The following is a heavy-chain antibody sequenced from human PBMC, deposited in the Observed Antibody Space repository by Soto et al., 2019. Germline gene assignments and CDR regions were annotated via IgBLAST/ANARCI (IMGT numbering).Heavy chain of an antibody. J-gene: IGHJ6*02. V-gene: IGHV3-21*01. D-gene: IGHD2-15*01. CDR2: ISPSTSHI. Sequence: EVHLVESGGGLVKPGGSLRLSCAVSGFTFSSCTMNWVRQAPGKGLEWVSSISPSTSHIYYADSVKGRFTISRDNAKNSLVLQMTSLRAEDTAVYYCSGCSGGACHQNYGMAVWGQGTTVTVSS. CDR3: SGCSGGACHQNYGMAV. CDR1: GFTFSSCT.